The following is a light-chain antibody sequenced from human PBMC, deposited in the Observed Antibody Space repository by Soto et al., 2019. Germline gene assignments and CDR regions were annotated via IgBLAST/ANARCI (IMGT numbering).Light chain of an antibody. CDR3: CSYAGSYAL. CDR1: SSDIGAYDY. CDR2: EVN. Sequence: QSALTQPASLSGSPGQSITISCTGTSSDIGAYDYVSWFQQHPGKAPKLMISEVNNRPSGVSNRFSGSKSGNTAYLTISGLQAEDEADYYCCSYAGSYALFGGGTKLTVL. J-gene: IGLJ2*01. V-gene: IGLV2-14*01.